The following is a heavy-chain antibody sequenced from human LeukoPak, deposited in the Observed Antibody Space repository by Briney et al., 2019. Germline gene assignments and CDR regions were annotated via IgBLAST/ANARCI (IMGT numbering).Heavy chain of an antibody. J-gene: IGHJ6*03. CDR3: ARRGYDILTGYYFYYYYYMDV. D-gene: IGHD3-9*01. V-gene: IGHV1-8*01. CDR1: GYTFTSYD. Sequence: GASVKVSCKASGYTFTSYDINWVRQATGQGLEWMGWMNPNSGNTGYAQKFQGRVTMTRNTSISTAYMELSSLRSEDTAVYYCARRGYDILTGYYFYYYYYMDVWGKGTTVTVSS. CDR2: MNPNSGNT.